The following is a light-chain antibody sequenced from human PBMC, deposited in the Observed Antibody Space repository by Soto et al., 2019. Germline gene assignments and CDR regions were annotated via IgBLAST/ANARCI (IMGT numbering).Light chain of an antibody. CDR3: SSYTSSSNLYV. CDR1: SSDVGGYNY. V-gene: IGLV2-14*01. Sequence: QSALTQPASVSGSPGQSITISCTGTSSDVGGYNYVSWYQQHPGTAPKLMIYDVSNRPSGVSNRFSGSKSGNTASLTISGLQAEDEADYYCSSYTSSSNLYVFGTGTKVTVL. CDR2: DVS. J-gene: IGLJ1*01.